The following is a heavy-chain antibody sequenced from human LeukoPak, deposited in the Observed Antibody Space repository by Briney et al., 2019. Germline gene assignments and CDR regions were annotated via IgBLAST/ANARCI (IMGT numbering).Heavy chain of an antibody. D-gene: IGHD5-18*01. V-gene: IGHV3-9*01. J-gene: IGHJ4*02. CDR1: GFTFDDYA. CDR3: AKDMGSYGFDY. Sequence: GRSLRLSCAASGFTFDDYAVHWVRQAPGKGLEWVSGISWNSGSIGYADSVKGRFTISRDNAKNSLYLQMNSLRAEDTALYYCAKDMGSYGFDYWGQGTLVTVSS. CDR2: ISWNSGSI.